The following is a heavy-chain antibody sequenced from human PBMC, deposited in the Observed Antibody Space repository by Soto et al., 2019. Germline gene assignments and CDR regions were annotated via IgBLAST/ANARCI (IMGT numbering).Heavy chain of an antibody. Sequence: ASVNVSCKPSGYTFTGYYVHWVRPAPGQGLEWMGWINPKSGGTIYPQKFPGRVNMTRDTSISTAYMELSSRRFDDTAVYYCATTGNYGSGTSFRVDYGGQGTLVTGS. CDR2: INPKSGGT. D-gene: IGHD3-10*01. CDR3: ATTGNYGSGTSFRVDY. J-gene: IGHJ4*02. CDR1: GYTFTGYY. V-gene: IGHV1-2*02.